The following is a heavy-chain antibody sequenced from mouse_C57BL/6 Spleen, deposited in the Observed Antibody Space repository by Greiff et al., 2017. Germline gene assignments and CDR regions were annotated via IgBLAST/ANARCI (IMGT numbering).Heavy chain of an antibody. J-gene: IGHJ1*03. CDR3: ARRFYCGSSLYFDD. Sequence: QVQLQQSGAELVKPGASVKMSCKASGYTFTSYWITWVQQRPGQGLEWIGDIYPGSGSTNYNEKFKSTATLTVDTSSSTAYMQLSSLTSEDSAVYYCARRFYCGSSLYFDDWGTGTTVTVSS. V-gene: IGHV1-55*01. D-gene: IGHD1-1*01. CDR1: GYTFTSYW. CDR2: IYPGSGST.